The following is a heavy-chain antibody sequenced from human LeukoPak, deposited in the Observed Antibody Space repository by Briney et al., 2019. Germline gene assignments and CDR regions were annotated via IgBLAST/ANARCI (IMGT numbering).Heavy chain of an antibody. J-gene: IGHJ4*02. D-gene: IGHD3-10*01. Sequence: GGSLRLSCAASGFTFSSYWMSWVRQAPGKWLQLVSYISSSSSTIYYADSVEGRFTISRDNAKNSLYLQMNSLRAEDTAVYYCARALWFGETFPAYWGQGTLVTVSS. CDR1: GFTFSSYW. CDR2: ISSSSSTI. CDR3: ARALWFGETFPAY. V-gene: IGHV3-48*01.